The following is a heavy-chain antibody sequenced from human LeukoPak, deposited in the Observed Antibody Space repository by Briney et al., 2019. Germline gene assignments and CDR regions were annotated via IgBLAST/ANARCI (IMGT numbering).Heavy chain of an antibody. CDR3: ARSYNFKWSRPHFDY. D-gene: IGHD1-1*01. J-gene: IGHJ4*02. Sequence: PGGSLRLSCAASGFTFSSYAMHWVRQAPGKGLEYVSAISSNGGSTYYANSVKGRFTISRDNSKNTLYLQMGSLRAEDMAVYYCARSYNFKWSRPHFDYWGQGTLVTVSS. CDR2: ISSNGGST. V-gene: IGHV3-64*01. CDR1: GFTFSSYA.